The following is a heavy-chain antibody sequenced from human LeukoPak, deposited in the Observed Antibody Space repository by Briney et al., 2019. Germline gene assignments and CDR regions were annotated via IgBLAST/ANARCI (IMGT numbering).Heavy chain of an antibody. D-gene: IGHD4-23*01. CDR1: GVSFSGYY. CDR3: ARVYDYGGNSRLTYYYGMDV. J-gene: IGHJ6*02. V-gene: IGHV4-34*01. Sequence: PSETLSLTCAVYGVSFSGYYWSWIRQPPGKGLEWIGEINHSGSTNYNPSLKSRVTISVDTSKNQFSLKLSSVTAADTAVYYCARVYDYGGNSRLTYYYGMDVWGQGTTVTVSS. CDR2: INHSGST.